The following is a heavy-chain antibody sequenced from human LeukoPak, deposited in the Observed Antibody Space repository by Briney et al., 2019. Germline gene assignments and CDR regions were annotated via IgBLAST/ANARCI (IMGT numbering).Heavy chain of an antibody. CDR2: IYYSGST. D-gene: IGHD6-13*01. Sequence: SETQSLTCTVSGGSISNYYWSWIRRPPGKGLEWIGYIYYSGSTNYNPSLKSRVTISVDTSKNQFSLKLSSVTAADTAVYYCARHPQGISAAGIWFDPWGQGTLVTVSS. CDR3: ARHPQGISAAGIWFDP. V-gene: IGHV4-59*12. CDR1: GGSISNYY. J-gene: IGHJ5*02.